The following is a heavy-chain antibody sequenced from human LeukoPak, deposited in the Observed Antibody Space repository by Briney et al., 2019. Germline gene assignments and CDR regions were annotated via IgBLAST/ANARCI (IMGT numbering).Heavy chain of an antibody. CDR1: GGSISSSNW. CDR3: ARLGYYYGMDV. V-gene: IGHV4-4*02. Sequence: SETLSLTCAVSGGSISSSNWWSWVRQPPGKGLEWIGEIYHSGSTYYNPSLKSRVTISVDTSKNQFSLKVTSVTAADRAVYYCARLGYYYGMDVWGQGTTVSVSS. CDR2: IYHSGST. J-gene: IGHJ6*02.